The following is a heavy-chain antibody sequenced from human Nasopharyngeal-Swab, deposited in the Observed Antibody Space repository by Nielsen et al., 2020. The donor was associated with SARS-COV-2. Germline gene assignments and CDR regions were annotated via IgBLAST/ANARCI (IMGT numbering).Heavy chain of an antibody. Sequence: WIRQPPGKGLEWIGEINHSGSTNYNPSLKSRVTISVDTSKNQFSLKLSSVTAADTAVYYCARDSLVVAIDAFDIWGQGTMVTVSS. V-gene: IGHV4-34*01. CDR2: INHSGST. CDR3: ARDSLVVAIDAFDI. J-gene: IGHJ3*02. D-gene: IGHD3-22*01.